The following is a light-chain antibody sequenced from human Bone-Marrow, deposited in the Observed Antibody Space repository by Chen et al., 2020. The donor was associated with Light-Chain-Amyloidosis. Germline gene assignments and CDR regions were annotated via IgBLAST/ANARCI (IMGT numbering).Light chain of an antibody. V-gene: IGKV1-33*01. CDR3: QQYNNLPLT. J-gene: IGKJ4*01. CDR1: QDISHS. CDR2: DAS. Sequence: DIQMTQSPSSLSLSIGDRVTITCQASQDISHSLNWYQQKPGTAPKLLIYDASNLETGVPSRFSGSGFGTEFTFTSSSLLPEDIAAYYCQQYNNLPLTFGGGTKVEIK.